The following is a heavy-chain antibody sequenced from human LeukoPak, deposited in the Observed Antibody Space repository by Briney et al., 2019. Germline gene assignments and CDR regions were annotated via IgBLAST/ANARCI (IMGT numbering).Heavy chain of an antibody. V-gene: IGHV4-39*07. D-gene: IGHD1-26*01. J-gene: IGHJ4*02. CDR2: IYYSGST. CDR3: ARGVGGSYYIR. CDR1: GGSISSSSYY. Sequence: PSQTLSLTCTVSGGSISSSSYYWGWIRQPPGKGLEWIGSIYYSGSTYYNPSLKSRVTISVDTSKNQFSLKLSSVTAADTAVYYCARGVGGSYYIRWGQGTLVTVSS.